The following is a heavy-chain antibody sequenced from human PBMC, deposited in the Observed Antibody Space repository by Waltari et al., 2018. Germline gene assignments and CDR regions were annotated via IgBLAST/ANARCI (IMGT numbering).Heavy chain of an antibody. D-gene: IGHD3-22*01. J-gene: IGHJ4*02. CDR3: ARHLYSIDYLELAK. CDR2: ISDSGVIT. CDR1: GFTFISYA. Sequence: EEHLLESGGGLAQPGGSVRLSCAASGFTFISYAMSWVRQAPGKGLEWVSGISDSGVITKYADSVKGRFTVSRDNSKNTVFLHLNSLRAEDTAIYYCARHLYSIDYLELAKWGQGTLVTVSS. V-gene: IGHV3-23*01.